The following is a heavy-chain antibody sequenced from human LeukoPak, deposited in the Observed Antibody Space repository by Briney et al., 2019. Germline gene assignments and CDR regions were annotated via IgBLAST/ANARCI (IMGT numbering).Heavy chain of an antibody. J-gene: IGHJ6*03. CDR1: GGSFSGYY. V-gene: IGHV4-34*01. Sequence: PSETLSLTCAVYGGSFSGYYWSWIRQPPGKGLEWIGEISHSGGANYSPSLKSRVTMSLDTSKNQFSLRLTSVTAADTAVYYCARLTWDLPPGGLYYNYYIDVWDKGATVTVSS. CDR2: ISHSGGA. CDR3: ARLTWDLPPGGLYYNYYIDV. D-gene: IGHD1-26*01.